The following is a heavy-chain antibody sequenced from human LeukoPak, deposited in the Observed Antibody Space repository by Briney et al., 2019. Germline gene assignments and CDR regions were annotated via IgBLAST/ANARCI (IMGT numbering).Heavy chain of an antibody. CDR2: IYYSGST. CDR3: ARDRYYYDSGEGPSYWYFDL. V-gene: IGHV4-59*01. CDR1: GGSISSYY. J-gene: IGHJ2*01. D-gene: IGHD3-22*01. Sequence: SETLSLTCTVSGGSISSYYWSWIRQPPGKGLEWIGYIYYSGSTNYNPSLKSRVTISVDTSKNQFSLKLSSVTAADTAVYHCARDRYYYDSGEGPSYWYFDLWGRGTLVTVSS.